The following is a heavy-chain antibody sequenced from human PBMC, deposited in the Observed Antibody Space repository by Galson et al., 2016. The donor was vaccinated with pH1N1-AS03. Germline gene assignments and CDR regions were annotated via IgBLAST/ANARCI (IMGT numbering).Heavy chain of an antibody. V-gene: IGHV3-23*01. CDR2: ITGGGGNS. CDR1: GFTFSNFA. J-gene: IGHJ4*02. Sequence: SLRLSCAASGFTFSNFAMSWVRQAPGKGLEWVSTITGGGGNSYYADSVKGRFIISRDNSKNTVFLQMSSLRLEDTGVYYCVKDLVSASDWGQGTPVTVSS. D-gene: IGHD2-2*01. CDR3: VKDLVSASD.